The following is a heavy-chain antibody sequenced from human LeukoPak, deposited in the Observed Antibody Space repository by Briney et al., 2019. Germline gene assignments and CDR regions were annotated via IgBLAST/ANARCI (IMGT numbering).Heavy chain of an antibody. CDR1: GFAFSTYW. J-gene: IGHJ5*02. CDR3: ARGGRGWFDP. Sequence: GGSLRFSCVASGFAFSTYWMTWVRQAPGKGLEWVANINQDGRHRYFVNSVEGRFSISRDNAKNSLYLQIDSLRADDTAVYYCARGGRGWFDPWGQGTLVTVSS. D-gene: IGHD1-26*01. CDR2: INQDGRHR. V-gene: IGHV3-7*01.